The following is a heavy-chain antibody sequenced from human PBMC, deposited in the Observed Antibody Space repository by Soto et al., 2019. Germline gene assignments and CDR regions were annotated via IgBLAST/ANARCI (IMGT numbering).Heavy chain of an antibody. Sequence: VASVKVSCKASEYTFTSYDINWVRQAPGQGLEWLGWMDPNSGSTGYAQNFQGRVTMTRNISINTAHMELSSLRSEDTAVYYCARERKFDFWRKGLDVWGQGTTVTVSS. J-gene: IGHJ6*02. D-gene: IGHD3-3*01. CDR1: EYTFTSYD. V-gene: IGHV1-8*01. CDR2: MDPNSGST. CDR3: ARERKFDFWRKGLDV.